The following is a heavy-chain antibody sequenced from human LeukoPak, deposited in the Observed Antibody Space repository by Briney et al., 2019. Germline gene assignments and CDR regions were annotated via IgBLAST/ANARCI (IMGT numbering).Heavy chain of an antibody. D-gene: IGHD5-24*01. CDR2: ISYDGSDK. CDR1: GFTFSSYA. V-gene: IGHV3-30*18. CDR3: AKIPEAEKRWRYFDY. J-gene: IGHJ4*02. Sequence: PGGSLRLSCAASGFTFSSYAMHWVRQAPGKGLEWVAVISYDGSDKYYADSVKGRFTISRDNSKNTLYLQMNSLRAEDTAVYYCAKIPEAEKRWRYFDYWGQGTLVTVSS.